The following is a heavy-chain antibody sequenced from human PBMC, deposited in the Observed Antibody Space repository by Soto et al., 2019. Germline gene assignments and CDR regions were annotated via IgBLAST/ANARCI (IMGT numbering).Heavy chain of an antibody. CDR3: ARGSNYYDSSGYYLGEYFQH. J-gene: IGHJ1*01. CDR2: IYYSGNT. D-gene: IGHD3-22*01. V-gene: IGHV4-59*01. CDR1: GGSISSCY. Sequence: SETLSLTCTVSGGSISSCYWSWIRQPPGKGLEWIGYIYYSGNTNYNPSLKSRVTISVDTSKNQFSLKLSSVTAADTAVYYCARGSNYYDSSGYYLGEYFQHWGQGTLVTVS.